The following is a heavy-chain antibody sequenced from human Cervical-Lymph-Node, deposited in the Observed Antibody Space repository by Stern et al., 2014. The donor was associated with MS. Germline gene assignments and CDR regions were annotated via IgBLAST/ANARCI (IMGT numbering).Heavy chain of an antibody. Sequence: VQLVQSGGGVVQPGGSLRLSCGVSGFTFNNFWMPWVRQVPGMGRMWVSRINMDGSKTDYADSVQGRFTISRDNTKDTVYLQMDSLRPDDTAVYYCARDYGGYFDNWGQGTLVTVSP. CDR1: GFTFNNFW. V-gene: IGHV3-74*01. D-gene: IGHD4/OR15-4a*01. J-gene: IGHJ4*02. CDR3: ARDYGGYFDN. CDR2: INMDGSKT.